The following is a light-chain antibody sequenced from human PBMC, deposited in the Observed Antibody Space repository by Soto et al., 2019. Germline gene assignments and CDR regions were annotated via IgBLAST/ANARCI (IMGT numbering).Light chain of an antibody. V-gene: IGKV3-15*01. CDR1: QSVSSN. CDR3: QQYNNWPPNT. Sequence: EIVMTQSPATLSVSPGERATLSCRASQSVSSNLAWYQQKPGQAPRLLIYGAFIRATGIPARFSGSAAATEFNFTISSLQSEDFAVYYCQQYNNWPPNTFGQGTRLEIK. CDR2: GAF. J-gene: IGKJ5*01.